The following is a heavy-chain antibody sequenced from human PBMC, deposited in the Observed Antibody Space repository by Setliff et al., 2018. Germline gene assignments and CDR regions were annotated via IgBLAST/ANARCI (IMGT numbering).Heavy chain of an antibody. V-gene: IGHV1-3*01. CDR3: ASAEVVVAP. CDR1: GYAFNSYT. D-gene: IGHD2-15*01. CDR2: INAGNGNT. Sequence: ASVKVSCKASGYAFNSYTLHWVRQAPGQRLEWMGWINAGNGNTKYSQKFQGRVTITRDTSASTVYMELSSLRYEDTAVYYCASAEVVVAPWGQGTLVTVSS. J-gene: IGHJ4*02.